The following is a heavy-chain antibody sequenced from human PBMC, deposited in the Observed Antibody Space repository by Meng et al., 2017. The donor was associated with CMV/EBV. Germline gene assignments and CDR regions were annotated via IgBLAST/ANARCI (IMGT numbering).Heavy chain of an antibody. D-gene: IGHD2-2*01. CDR2: ISSSSSYI. CDR3: ARDRWGSSGGHAFDI. CDR1: GFTFSSYS. J-gene: IGHJ3*02. Sequence: GESLKISCAASGFTFSSYSMNWVRQAPGKGLEWVSSISSSSSYIYYADSVKGRFTISRDNAKNSLYLQMNSLRAEDTAVYYCARDRWGSSGGHAFDIWGQGTMVTVSS. V-gene: IGHV3-21*01.